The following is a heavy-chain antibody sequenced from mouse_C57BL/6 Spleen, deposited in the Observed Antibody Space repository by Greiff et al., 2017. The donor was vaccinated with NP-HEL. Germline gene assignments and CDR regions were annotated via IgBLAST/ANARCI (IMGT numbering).Heavy chain of an antibody. CDR2: IDPENGDT. J-gene: IGHJ2*01. CDR3: TTTGVLGARFDY. V-gene: IGHV14-4*01. D-gene: IGHD4-1*01. CDR1: GFNIKDDY. Sequence: VQLQQSGAELVRPGASVKLSCTASGFNIKDDYMHWVKQRPEQGLEWIGWIDPENGDTEYASKFQGKATITADTSSNTAYLQLSSLTSEDTAVYYCTTTGVLGARFDYWGQGTTLTVSS.